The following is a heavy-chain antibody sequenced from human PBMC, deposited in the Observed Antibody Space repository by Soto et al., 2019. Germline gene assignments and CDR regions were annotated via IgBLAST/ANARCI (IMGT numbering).Heavy chain of an antibody. Sequence: GGSLRLSCAASGFTFSSYGMHWVRQAPGKGLEWVAVISYDGSNKYYADSVKGRFTISRDNSKNTLYLQMNSLRAEDTAVYYCAKDPPYDSSGYVDYWGQGTLVTVSS. CDR1: GFTFSSYG. J-gene: IGHJ4*02. CDR3: AKDPPYDSSGYVDY. V-gene: IGHV3-30*18. CDR2: ISYDGSNK. D-gene: IGHD3-22*01.